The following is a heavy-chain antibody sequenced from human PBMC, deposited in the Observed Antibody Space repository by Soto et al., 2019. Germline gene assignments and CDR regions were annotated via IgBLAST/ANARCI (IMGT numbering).Heavy chain of an antibody. CDR2: IKSKTNVGTT. V-gene: IGHV3-15*05. CDR1: GFTFSDAW. J-gene: IGHJ5*02. CDR3: ITRFPQGKWELGP. Sequence: GGSLRLSCAASGFTFSDAWMSWVRQAPGKGLEWVGRIKSKTNVGTTDYAGPVKGRFTISRDDSKRTLYVQMNSLKTADTAIYYGITRFPQGKWELGPCAQGSLVTLGS. D-gene: IGHD1-26*01.